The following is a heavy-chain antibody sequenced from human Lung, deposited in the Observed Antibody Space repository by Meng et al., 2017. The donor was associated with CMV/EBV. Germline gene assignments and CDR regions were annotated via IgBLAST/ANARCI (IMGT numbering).Heavy chain of an antibody. CDR3: ATTFVVPASLYAFDV. Sequence: GEXXKISCKGSGYRFSDHWIGWVRQMPGKGLEWMGIIWPGDSDTRYSPSFQGQVTISADKSISTAYLQWTSLKASDTAMYYCATTFVVPASLYAFDVWGQGTXVTVSS. V-gene: IGHV5-51*01. CDR1: GYRFSDHW. CDR2: IWPGDSDT. J-gene: IGHJ3*01. D-gene: IGHD2-2*01.